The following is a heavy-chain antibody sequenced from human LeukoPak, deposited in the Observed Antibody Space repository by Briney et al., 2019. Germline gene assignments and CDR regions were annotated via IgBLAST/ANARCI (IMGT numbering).Heavy chain of an antibody. D-gene: IGHD1-20*01. CDR3: ARLLVYNSGGEAFDH. J-gene: IGHJ4*02. CDR2: ISGNGRDI. V-gene: IGHV3-11*04. CDR1: GFTFSDNY. Sequence: PGGSLRLSCAASGFTFSDNYMTWVRQAPGRGLEWLSYISGNGRDIQYADSVKGRFTISRDNAKNPLYLQINSLRAEDTAVYYCARLLVYNSGGEAFDHWGQGALVTVSS.